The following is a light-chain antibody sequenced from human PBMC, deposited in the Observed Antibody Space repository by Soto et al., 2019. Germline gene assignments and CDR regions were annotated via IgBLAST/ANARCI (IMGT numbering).Light chain of an antibody. V-gene: IGKV3-15*01. Sequence: EIVMRQSPATLSVSPGQRATLSCRASQSVRTTVAWYHQRPGQAPGLLIFGASTRASGVPDRFSDDGSGTDFTLTVTSLHSEDFGIYYCQQYTDWPPTFGQGTKVEIK. J-gene: IGKJ1*01. CDR1: QSVRTT. CDR2: GAS. CDR3: QQYTDWPPT.